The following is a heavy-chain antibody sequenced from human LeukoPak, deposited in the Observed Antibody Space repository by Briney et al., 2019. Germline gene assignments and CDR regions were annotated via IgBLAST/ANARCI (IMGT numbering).Heavy chain of an antibody. CDR2: ITTYNGNT. V-gene: IGHV1-18*01. CDR1: GYTFTSYG. J-gene: IGHJ5*02. D-gene: IGHD2-15*01. Sequence: ASVKVSCKASGYTFTSYGITWVRQAPGQGLEWMGWITTYNGNTYYAQTFQGRVTMTADTSTSAAYLEVRSLRSDDTAVYYCARLSPPIASFCSGGTCYSGGFDPWGQGTLVTVSS. CDR3: ARLSPPIASFCSGGTCYSGGFDP.